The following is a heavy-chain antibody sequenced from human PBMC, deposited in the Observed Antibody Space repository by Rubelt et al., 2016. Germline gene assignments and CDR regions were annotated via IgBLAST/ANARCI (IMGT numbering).Heavy chain of an antibody. J-gene: IGHJ6*02. Sequence: GKVSCRASGYTFTGYYMHWVRQAPGQGLEWMGWINPNSGGTNYAQKFQGRVTMTRDTSISTAYMELSRLRSDDTAVYYCARDRPLLGRSSTDPYYYYGMDVWGQGTTVTVS. V-gene: IGHV1-2*02. CDR2: INPNSGGT. D-gene: IGHD2-2*01. CDR1: GYTFTGYY. CDR3: ARDRPLLGRSSTDPYYYYGMDV.